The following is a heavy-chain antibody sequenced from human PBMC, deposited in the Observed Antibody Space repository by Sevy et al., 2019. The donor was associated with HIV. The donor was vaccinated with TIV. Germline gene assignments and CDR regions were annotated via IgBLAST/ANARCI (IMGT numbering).Heavy chain of an antibody. CDR1: GFTFSSYE. CDR2: ISSSGSTI. J-gene: IGHJ4*02. V-gene: IGHV3-48*03. CDR3: ARDRRNYAGQYFDY. D-gene: IGHD1-7*01. Sequence: GGSLRLSRAASGFTFSSYEMNWVRQAPGKGLEWVSYISSSGSTIYYADSVKGRFTISRDNAKNSLYLQMNSLRVEDTAIYYCARDRRNYAGQYFDYWGQGTLVTVSS.